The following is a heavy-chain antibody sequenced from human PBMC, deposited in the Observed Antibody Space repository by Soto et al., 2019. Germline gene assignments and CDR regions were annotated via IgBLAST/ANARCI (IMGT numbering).Heavy chain of an antibody. V-gene: IGHV3-74*01. J-gene: IGHJ4*02. D-gene: IGHD1-26*01. CDR3: ILGRPEEHRFDY. CDR2: INSEETIT. Sequence: EVQLVESGGGLVQPGGSLRLSCAASGFTFNSHWIHWVRQAPGKGLVWVSRINSEETITTYADSVKGRFTISRDYARNRVHLQMDSLRGDDTAVYYCILGRPEEHRFDYWGPGSLVTVSS. CDR1: GFTFNSHW.